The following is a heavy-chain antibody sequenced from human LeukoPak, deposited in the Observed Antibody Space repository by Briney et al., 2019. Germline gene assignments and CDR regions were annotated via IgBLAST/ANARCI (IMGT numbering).Heavy chain of an antibody. CDR1: GFTVSSNY. Sequence: GGSLRLSCAASGFTVSSNYMSWVRQAPGKGLEWVSVIYSGGSTYYADSVKGRFTISRDNSKNTLYLQMNSLRAEDTAVYYCARGENYYDGRGLDAFEIWGQGTMVTVSS. D-gene: IGHD3-22*01. J-gene: IGHJ3*02. CDR3: ARGENYYDGRGLDAFEI. V-gene: IGHV3-66*01. CDR2: IYSGGST.